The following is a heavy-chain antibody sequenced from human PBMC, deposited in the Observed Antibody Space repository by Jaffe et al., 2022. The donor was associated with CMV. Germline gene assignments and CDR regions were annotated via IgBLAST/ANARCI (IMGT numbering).Heavy chain of an antibody. CDR3: ASGTYYDADY. CDR1: GNTFTSYY. Sequence: QVQLVQSGAEVKKPGASVKVSCKPSGNTFTSYYIHWVRQAPGQGLEWMGIINPSGGSTTYAQKFQGRVTMTRDTSTSTIYMEMSSLRYDDTAVYYCASGTYYDADYWGQGTLVTVSS. CDR2: INPSGGST. V-gene: IGHV1-46*01. J-gene: IGHJ4*02. D-gene: IGHD1-26*01.